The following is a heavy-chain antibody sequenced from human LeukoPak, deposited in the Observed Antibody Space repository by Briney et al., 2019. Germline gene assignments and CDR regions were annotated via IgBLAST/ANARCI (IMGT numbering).Heavy chain of an antibody. J-gene: IGHJ6*02. Sequence: ASVTVSCKASGGTFSSYAISWVRQAPGQGLEWMGRIIPILGIANYAQKFQGRVTITADKSTSTAYMELSSLRSEDTAVYYCARYPPRVGATRYYYYGMDVWGQGTTVTVSS. CDR3: ARYPPRVGATRYYYYGMDV. CDR2: IIPILGIA. V-gene: IGHV1-69*04. D-gene: IGHD1-26*01. CDR1: GGTFSSYA.